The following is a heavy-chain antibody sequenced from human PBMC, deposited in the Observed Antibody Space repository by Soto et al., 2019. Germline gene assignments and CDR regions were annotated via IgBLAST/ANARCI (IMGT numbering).Heavy chain of an antibody. D-gene: IGHD5-12*01. CDR3: ARLDGYNGQDYYGMDV. CDR1: GYSFTSYW. J-gene: IGHJ6*02. V-gene: IGHV5-51*01. CDR2: IYPGDSDT. Sequence: GESLKIACKGSGYSFTSYWIGWVRQMPGKGLEWMGIIYPGDSDTRYSPSFQGQVTISADKSISTAYLQWSSLKASDTAMYYCARLDGYNGQDYYGMDVWGQGTTVTVSS.